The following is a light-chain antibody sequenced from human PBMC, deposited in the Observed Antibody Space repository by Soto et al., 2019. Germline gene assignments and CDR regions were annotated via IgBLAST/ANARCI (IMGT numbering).Light chain of an antibody. V-gene: IGKV3-11*01. CDR1: QSVSSY. CDR3: QRRSNWPGWT. CDR2: DAS. J-gene: IGKJ1*01. Sequence: EIVLTQSPATLSLSPGERATLSCRASQSVSSYLAWYQQKPGQAPRLLIYDASNRATGIPARFSGSGSGTDLTLTISSLEPEDFAVYYCQRRSNWPGWTFGQGTKVEIK.